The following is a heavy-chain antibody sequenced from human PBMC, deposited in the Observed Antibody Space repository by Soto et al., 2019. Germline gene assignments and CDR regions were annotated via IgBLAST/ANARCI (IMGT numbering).Heavy chain of an antibody. V-gene: IGHV3-30*18. J-gene: IGHJ4*02. Sequence: GSLRHPLAAPGFNFSSLCIHWVRQAPGKGLEWVAVISYDGSNKYYADSVKGRFTISRDNSKNTLYLQMNRLRAEDTAVYYCAKARMGPLNYWGQGTLVTVSS. CDR3: AKARMGPLNY. D-gene: IGHD2-8*01. CDR2: ISYDGSNK. CDR1: GFNFSSLC.